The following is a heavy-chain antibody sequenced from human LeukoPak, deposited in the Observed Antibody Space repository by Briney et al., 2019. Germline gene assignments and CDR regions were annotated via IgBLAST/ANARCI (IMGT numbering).Heavy chain of an antibody. J-gene: IGHJ4*02. CDR1: GFTFGDYA. D-gene: IGHD3-10*01. CDR2: IRSKAYGGTT. V-gene: IGHV3-49*04. Sequence: PGGSLRLSCTASGFTFGDYAMSWVRQAPGKGLEWVGFIRSKAYGGTTEYAASVKGRFTISRDDSKSIAYLQMNSLKTEDAAVYYCTRGLLWFGELDYWGQGTLVTVSS. CDR3: TRGLLWFGELDY.